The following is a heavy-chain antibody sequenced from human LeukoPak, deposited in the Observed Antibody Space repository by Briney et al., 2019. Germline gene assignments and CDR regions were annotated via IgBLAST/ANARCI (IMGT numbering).Heavy chain of an antibody. D-gene: IGHD4-11*01. CDR2: IYYSGST. Sequence: EPSETLSLTCTVSGGSISSGDYYWSWIRQPPGKGLEWIGYIYYSGSTYYNPSLKSRVAISVDTSKNQFSLKLSPVTAADTAVYYCARGDSNFDYWGQGTLVTVSS. J-gene: IGHJ4*02. CDR1: GGSISSGDYY. CDR3: ARGDSNFDY. V-gene: IGHV4-30-4*01.